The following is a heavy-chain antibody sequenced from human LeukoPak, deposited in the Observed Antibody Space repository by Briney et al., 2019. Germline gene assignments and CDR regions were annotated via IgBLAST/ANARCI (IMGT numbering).Heavy chain of an antibody. Sequence: SVKFSCKACGGTFSSYTISWVRQAPGQGLDWMGRIIPILGIANYAQKLQGRVTITADKSTSTAYMELSSLRSEDTAVYYCASKGDTYCGGDCYSNWGQGTLVTVSS. V-gene: IGHV1-69*02. CDR1: GGTFSSYT. J-gene: IGHJ4*02. D-gene: IGHD2-21*01. CDR3: ASKGDTYCGGDCYSN. CDR2: IIPILGIA.